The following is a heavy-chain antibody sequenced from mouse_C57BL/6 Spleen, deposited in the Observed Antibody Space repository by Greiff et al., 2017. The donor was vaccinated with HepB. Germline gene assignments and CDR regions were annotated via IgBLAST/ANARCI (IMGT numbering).Heavy chain of an antibody. CDR1: GFTFSSYA. CDR3: AREAAQVYYAMDY. D-gene: IGHD3-2*02. Sequence: EVQLQESGGGLVKPGGSLKLSCAASGFTFSSYAMSWVRQTPEKRLEWVATISDGGSYTYYPDNVKGRFTISRDNAKNNLYLQMSHLKSEDTAMYYCAREAAQVYYAMDYWGQGTSVTVSS. V-gene: IGHV5-4*01. CDR2: ISDGGSYT. J-gene: IGHJ4*01.